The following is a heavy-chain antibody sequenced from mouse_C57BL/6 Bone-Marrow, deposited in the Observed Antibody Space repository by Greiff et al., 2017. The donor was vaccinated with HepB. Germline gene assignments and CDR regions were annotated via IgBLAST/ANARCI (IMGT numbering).Heavy chain of an antibody. D-gene: IGHD2-1*01. Sequence: DVHLVESEGGLVQPGSSMKLSCTASGFTFSDYYMAWVRQVPEKGLEWVANINYDGSSTYYLDSLKSRFIISRDNAKNILYLQMSSLKSEDTATYYCARDLDGNYGYFDYWGQGTTLTVSS. CDR1: GFTFSDYY. CDR2: INYDGSST. J-gene: IGHJ2*01. V-gene: IGHV5-16*01. CDR3: ARDLDGNYGYFDY.